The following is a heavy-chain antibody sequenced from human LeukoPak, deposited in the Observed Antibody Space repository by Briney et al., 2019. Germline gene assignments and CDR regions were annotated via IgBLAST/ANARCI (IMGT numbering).Heavy chain of an antibody. CDR3: ARYGCTGGSCFDY. V-gene: IGHV3-7*01. D-gene: IGHD2-15*01. J-gene: IGHJ4*02. CDR2: IKQDGSDK. Sequence: GGSLRLSCAASGFTFSSHWMSWVRQAPLKGLEWVANIKQDGSDKYYVDSVKGRFTIFKDNAKNSLYLQMNSLRADDTAVYYCARYGCTGGSCFDYWGQGTLVTVSS. CDR1: GFTFSSHW.